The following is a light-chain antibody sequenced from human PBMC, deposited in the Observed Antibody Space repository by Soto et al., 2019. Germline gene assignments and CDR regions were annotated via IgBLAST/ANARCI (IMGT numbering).Light chain of an antibody. CDR2: SAS. J-gene: IGKJ1*01. CDR1: QGISSW. V-gene: IGKV1-12*01. Sequence: DIQMTQSPSSVSASVGDRVTITCRASQGISSWLAWYQQKPGAAPKLLIYSASSLESGVPSRFSGSGSGTDFTLTISSLQPEDFASYYCLQDYGDSWTFGQGTKVDIK. CDR3: LQDYGDSWT.